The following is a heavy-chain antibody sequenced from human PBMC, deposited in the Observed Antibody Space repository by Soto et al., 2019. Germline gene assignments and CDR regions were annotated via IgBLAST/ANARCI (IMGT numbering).Heavy chain of an antibody. CDR2: ISAYNGDT. J-gene: IGHJ6*03. D-gene: IGHD6-19*01. Sequence: QDQLVQSGGEVKKPGASVKVSCKASGYSFTNYGITWVRQAPAQGIAGMGWISAYNGDTNYAQKLQGRVTMSTDASTSTAYLELRSLRSDDTAVYYCARDRGVAPPVAGNPHYYYYMDVWGKGTTVTVSS. CDR3: ARDRGVAPPVAGNPHYYYYMDV. V-gene: IGHV1-18*01. CDR1: GYSFTNYG.